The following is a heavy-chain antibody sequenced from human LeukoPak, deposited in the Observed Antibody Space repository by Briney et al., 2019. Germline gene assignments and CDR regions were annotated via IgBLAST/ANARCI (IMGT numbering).Heavy chain of an antibody. V-gene: IGHV3-43*02. CDR2: ISGDGGTT. Sequence: PGGSLRLSCATSGFTFKDYAMHWVRQAPGRGLEWVSLISGDGGTTFYADSVKGRFTTSRDNNKNSLYLQMNSLRTEDTAFYYCAKDIGERGYKDFWGQGTLVTVSS. CDR1: GFTFKDYA. J-gene: IGHJ4*02. D-gene: IGHD5-18*01. CDR3: AKDIGERGYKDF.